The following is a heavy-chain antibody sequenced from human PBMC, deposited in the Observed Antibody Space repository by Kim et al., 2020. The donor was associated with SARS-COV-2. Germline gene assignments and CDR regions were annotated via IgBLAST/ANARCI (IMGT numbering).Heavy chain of an antibody. J-gene: IGHJ4*02. CDR3: ARGVVVVVAPLDY. CDR2: ISYDGSNK. V-gene: IGHV3-30*04. D-gene: IGHD2-15*01. CDR1: GFTFSSYA. Sequence: GGSLRLSCAASGFTFSSYAMHWVRQAPGKGLEWVAVISYDGSNKYYADSVKGRFTISRDNSKNTLYLQMNSLRAEDTAVYYCARGVVVVVAPLDYWGQGTLVTVSS.